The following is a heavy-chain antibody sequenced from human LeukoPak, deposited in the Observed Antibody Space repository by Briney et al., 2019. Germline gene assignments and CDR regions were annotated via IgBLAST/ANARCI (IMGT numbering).Heavy chain of an antibody. D-gene: IGHD4-23*01. CDR2: IYYSGST. V-gene: IGHV4-59*01. Sequence: PSETLSLTRTVSGGSISSYYWSWIRQPPGKGLEWIGYIYYSGSTNYNPSLKSRVTISVDTSKNQFSLKLSSVTAADTAVYYCARAGYGGNSNTLDYWGQGTLVTVSS. CDR3: ARAGYGGNSNTLDY. CDR1: GGSISSYY. J-gene: IGHJ4*02.